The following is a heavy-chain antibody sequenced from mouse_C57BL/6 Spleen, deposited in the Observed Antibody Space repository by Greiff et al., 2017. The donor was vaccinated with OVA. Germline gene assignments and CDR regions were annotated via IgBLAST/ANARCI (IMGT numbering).Heavy chain of an antibody. CDR2: INPSSGYT. D-gene: IGHD2-4*01. CDR1: GYTFTSYT. CDR3: AREYDYDGAWFAY. J-gene: IGHJ3*01. V-gene: IGHV1-4*01. Sequence: VQLQQSGAELARPGASVKMSCKASGYTFTSYTMHWVKQRPGQGLEWIGYINPSSGYTKYNQKFKDKATLTADKSSSTAYMQLSSLTSEDSAVYYCAREYDYDGAWFAYWGQGTLVTVSA.